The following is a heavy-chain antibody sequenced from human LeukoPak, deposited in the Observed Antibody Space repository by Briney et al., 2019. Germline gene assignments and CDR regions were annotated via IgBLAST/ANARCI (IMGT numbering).Heavy chain of an antibody. Sequence: GGSLRLSCAASGFTFRSYWMQWVRQVPGEGLEWVSAISGSGGSTYYADSVKGRFTISRDNSKNTLYLQMNSLRAEDTAVYYCANSRYKGYSSLYMDVWGKGTTVTVSS. CDR3: ANSRYKGYSSLYMDV. D-gene: IGHD6-13*01. CDR1: GFTFRSYW. CDR2: ISGSGGST. J-gene: IGHJ6*03. V-gene: IGHV3-23*01.